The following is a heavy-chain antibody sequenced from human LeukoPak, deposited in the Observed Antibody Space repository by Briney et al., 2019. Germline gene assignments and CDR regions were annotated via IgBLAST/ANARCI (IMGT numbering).Heavy chain of an antibody. CDR2: IYYSGNT. J-gene: IGHJ4*02. CDR1: GGSISTYY. D-gene: IGHD6-19*01. CDR3: ARGGWYNDY. Sequence: SETLSLTCTVSGGSISTYYWSWIRQPPGKGLEWIGYIYYSGNTNYNPSLKSRVTMSVDTSKNHFSLRLSSVTAADTALYYCARGGWYNDYWGQGTLVTVSS. V-gene: IGHV4-59*01.